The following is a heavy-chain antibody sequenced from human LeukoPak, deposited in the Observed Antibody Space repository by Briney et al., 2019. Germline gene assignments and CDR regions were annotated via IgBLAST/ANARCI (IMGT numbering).Heavy chain of an antibody. J-gene: IGHJ6*03. CDR2: ISSSSSYI. CDR1: GFTFSSYS. V-gene: IGHV3-21*01. Sequence: GGSLRLSCAASGFTFSSYSMNWVRQAPGKGLEWVSSISSSSSYIYYADSVKGRFTISRDNAKNSLYLQMNSLRAEDTAVYYCASGRKTYYMDVWGKGTTVTVSS. D-gene: IGHD1-14*01. CDR3: ASGRKTYYMDV.